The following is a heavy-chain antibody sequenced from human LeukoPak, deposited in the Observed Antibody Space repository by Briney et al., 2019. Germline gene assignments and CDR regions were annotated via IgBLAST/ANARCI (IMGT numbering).Heavy chain of an antibody. CDR2: IIPILGIA. V-gene: IGHV1-69*04. CDR1: GGTFSSYA. J-gene: IGHJ4*02. CDR3: ARGYDSSGYPTLG. Sequence: GAPVKVSCKASGGTFSSYAISWVRQAPGQGLEWMGRIIPILGIANYAQKFQGRVTITADKSTSTAYMELSSLRSEDTAVYYCARGYDSSGYPTLGWGQGTLVTVSS. D-gene: IGHD3-22*01.